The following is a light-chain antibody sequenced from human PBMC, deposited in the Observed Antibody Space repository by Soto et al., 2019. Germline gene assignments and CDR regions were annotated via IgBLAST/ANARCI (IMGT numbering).Light chain of an antibody. CDR2: DVT. CDR3: CSYAGTYTLYV. J-gene: IGLJ1*01. V-gene: IGLV2-11*01. CDR1: SSDVGAYNY. Sequence: QSVLTQPRSVSGSPGQSVTISCTGTSSDVGAYNYVSWYQQHPGKAPKLMIYDVTKRPSGVPDRFSGSKSGNTASLIISVLQGEDEADYYCCSYAGTYTLYVFGTGTKVTV.